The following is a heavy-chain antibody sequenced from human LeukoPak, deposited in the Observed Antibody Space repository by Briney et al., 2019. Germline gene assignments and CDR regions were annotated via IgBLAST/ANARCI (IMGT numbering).Heavy chain of an antibody. CDR1: GFTFSSYA. D-gene: IGHD3-10*01. J-gene: IGHJ6*02. CDR2: ISSNGGST. V-gene: IGHV3-64*01. CDR3: ARETLWFGESHYYYYGMDV. Sequence: PGGSLRLSCAASGFTFSSYAMHWVRQAPGKGLEYASAISSNGGSTYYANSVKGRFTISRDNSKNTLYLQMGSLRAEDMAVYYCARETLWFGESHYYYYGMDVWGQGTTVTVSS.